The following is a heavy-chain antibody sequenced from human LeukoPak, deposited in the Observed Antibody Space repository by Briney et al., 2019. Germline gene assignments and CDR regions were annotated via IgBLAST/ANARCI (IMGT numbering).Heavy chain of an antibody. D-gene: IGHD3-16*01. J-gene: IGHJ6*02. CDR3: AGFWGYYYGMDV. Sequence: GGSPRLSCAASGFTFSSYWTHWVRHAPGKGLVWVSRINSDGSSTSYADSVKGRFTISRDNAKNTLYLQMNSLRAEDTAVYYCAGFWGYYYGMDVWGQGTTVTVSS. V-gene: IGHV3-74*01. CDR2: INSDGSST. CDR1: GFTFSSYW.